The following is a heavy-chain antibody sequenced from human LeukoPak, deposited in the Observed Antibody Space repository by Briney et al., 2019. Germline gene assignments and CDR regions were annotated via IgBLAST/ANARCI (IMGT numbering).Heavy chain of an antibody. Sequence: PGGFLRLSCAASGFTFSSYWMHWVRQAPGKGLVWVSRINSDGSSTSYADSVKGRFTISRDNAKSTLYLQMNSLRAEDTAVYYCARDLVGVRGVINSGYWGQGTLVTVSS. CDR3: ARDLVGVRGVINSGY. V-gene: IGHV3-74*01. CDR1: GFTFSSYW. D-gene: IGHD3-10*01. CDR2: INSDGSST. J-gene: IGHJ4*02.